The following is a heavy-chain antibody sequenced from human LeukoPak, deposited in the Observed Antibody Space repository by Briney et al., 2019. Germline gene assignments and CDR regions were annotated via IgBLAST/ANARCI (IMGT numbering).Heavy chain of an antibody. J-gene: IGHJ4*02. V-gene: IGHV3-23*01. CDR3: XXXFESGTYNNFFHY. Sequence: AGGSLRLSCAASGFTFSSYGMSWVRQAPGKGLEWVSAITATSSSTHDADSVQGRFTISRDNSKNTLYLQMNSLRPEDTAIYYXXXXFESGTYNNFFHYWGQGTLVTVSS. D-gene: IGHD3-10*01. CDR2: ITATSSST. CDR1: GFTFSSYG.